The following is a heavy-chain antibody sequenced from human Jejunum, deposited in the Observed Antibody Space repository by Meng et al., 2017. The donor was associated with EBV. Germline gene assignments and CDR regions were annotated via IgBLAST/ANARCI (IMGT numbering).Heavy chain of an antibody. V-gene: IGHV7-4-1*02. CDR1: GYTFTNYA. D-gene: IGHD1-26*01. CDR3: ARAVVGSTSLDY. CDR2: INTKTGNP. J-gene: IGHJ4*02. Sequence: QVQLLQSGYELRKPGASVKISCKTSGYTFTNYAMNWVRQAPGRGLEWMAWINTKTGNPAYAQGFTGRFVFSLDMSVTTIYLQISSLEAEDTAIYYCARAVVGSTSLDYWGQGTLVTVSS.